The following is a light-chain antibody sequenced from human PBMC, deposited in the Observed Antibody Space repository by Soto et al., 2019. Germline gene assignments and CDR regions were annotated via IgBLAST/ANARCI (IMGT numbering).Light chain of an antibody. J-gene: IGKJ1*01. CDR3: QQYNGYRWT. CDR2: KAS. V-gene: IGKV1-5*03. Sequence: TQSPGTLSASVEERVTITCRASQSISRWLAWDQQKPVKGPNLLIYKASSLESGVPSRFSGSGSGTDFTLTLSSLQPDDFATYYCQQYNGYRWTFGQGTKV. CDR1: QSISRW.